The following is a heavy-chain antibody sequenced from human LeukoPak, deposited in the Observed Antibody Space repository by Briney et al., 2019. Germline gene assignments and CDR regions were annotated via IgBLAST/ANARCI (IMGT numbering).Heavy chain of an antibody. Sequence: SETLSLTCTVSGGSISTSDFWWGWIRQPPGRGLEWIGIIFYSGDTHDNPSLKSRVTISVDTSKNQFSLNLSSVTAADTAVYYCARIRYSGSYGTVWGQGTLVTVSS. V-gene: IGHV4-39*07. D-gene: IGHD1-26*01. CDR3: ARIRYSGSYGTV. J-gene: IGHJ4*02. CDR1: GGSISTSDFW. CDR2: IFYSGDT.